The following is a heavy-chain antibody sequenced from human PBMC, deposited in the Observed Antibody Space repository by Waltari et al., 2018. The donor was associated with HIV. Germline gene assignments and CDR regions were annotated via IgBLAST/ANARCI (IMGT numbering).Heavy chain of an antibody. CDR3: ARMGLMMYAIGAFDI. D-gene: IGHD2-8*01. CDR2: IKQDGSEK. Sequence: EVQLGDSGAGLGHPGGSLRRPCAAFSFYLSQQRTNWVRQAQGKGLEWLANIKQDGSEKHYVDSVKGRFTISRDNAKKSLYLQMNSLRAEDTAVYYCARMGLMMYAIGAFDIWGQGTMVTVSS. CDR1: SFYLSQQR. J-gene: IGHJ3*02. V-gene: IGHV3-7*01.